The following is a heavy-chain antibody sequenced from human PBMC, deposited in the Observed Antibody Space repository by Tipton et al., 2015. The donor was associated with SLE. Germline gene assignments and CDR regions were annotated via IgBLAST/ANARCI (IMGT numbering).Heavy chain of an antibody. D-gene: IGHD5-12*01. Sequence: LRLSCTVSGGSIGSGGYYWSWIRQHPGKGLEWIGYMYYSGSAYYNPSLKSRVSISVDTSKNQFSLKLSSLTAADTAVYYCARGRRGYTAYVVPDYWGQGTQVTVSS. V-gene: IGHV4-31*02. CDR1: GGSIGSGGYY. CDR3: ARGRRGYTAYVVPDY. CDR2: MYYSGSA. J-gene: IGHJ4*02.